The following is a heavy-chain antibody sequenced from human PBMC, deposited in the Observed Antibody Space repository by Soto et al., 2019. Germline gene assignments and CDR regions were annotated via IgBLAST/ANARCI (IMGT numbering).Heavy chain of an antibody. V-gene: IGHV1-3*01. Sequence: ASVKVSCKASGYTFTIYGINWVLQAPGRGLEWMGWINPGNGNTKYSQQFQGRVIIDRDTSASTAYMELSSLRSEDTAVYYCARRRPDYYDRRGYFDYPGQGTLVTVSS. CDR1: GYTFTIYG. CDR3: ARRRPDYYDRRGYFDY. CDR2: INPGNGNT. D-gene: IGHD3-22*01. J-gene: IGHJ4*02.